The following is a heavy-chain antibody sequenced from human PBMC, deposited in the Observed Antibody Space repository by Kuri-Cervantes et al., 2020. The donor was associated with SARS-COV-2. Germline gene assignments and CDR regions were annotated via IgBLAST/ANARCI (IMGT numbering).Heavy chain of an antibody. D-gene: IGHD3-16*01. CDR2: IKGGSGTT. J-gene: IGHJ4*02. V-gene: IGHV3-23*01. CDR1: GFTFSSYA. CDR3: ARDLGVAPDF. Sequence: GESLKISCAASGFTFSSYAMSWVRQAPGKGLEWVSCIKGGSGTTYYAASVKGRFTVSRDNVKNTLYLLMSSLRVEDTAMYYCARDLGVAPDFWGQGTQVTVSS.